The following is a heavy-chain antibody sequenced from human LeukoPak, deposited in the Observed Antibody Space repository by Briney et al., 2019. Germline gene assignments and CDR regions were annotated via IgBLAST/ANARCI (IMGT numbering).Heavy chain of an antibody. D-gene: IGHD5/OR15-5a*01. CDR3: ARGPEVLSFDY. CDR1: GGSISYYY. Sequence: SETLSLTCTVSGGSISYYYWSWIRQPPGKGLEWIGYVYYSGSTNYNPSLKSRVTISVDTSKNQFSLKLSSVTAADTAVYYCARGPEVLSFDYWGQGTLVTVSS. CDR2: VYYSGST. V-gene: IGHV4-59*01. J-gene: IGHJ4*02.